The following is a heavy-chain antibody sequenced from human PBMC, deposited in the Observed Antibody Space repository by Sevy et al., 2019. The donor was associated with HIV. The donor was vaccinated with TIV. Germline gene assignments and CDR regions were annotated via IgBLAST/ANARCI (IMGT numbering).Heavy chain of an antibody. J-gene: IGHJ4*02. CDR3: AITKDYYDSSGCPFDY. D-gene: IGHD3-22*01. Sequence: ASVKVSCKVSGYTLSQVSMHWVRQVPGKGLEWMGSFDPEDGETIYAQEFQGRLTMTEDTSTDTAYMELSSLKSEDTAVFYCAITKDYYDSSGCPFDYWGQGTLVTVSS. CDR1: GYTLSQVS. CDR2: FDPEDGET. V-gene: IGHV1-24*01.